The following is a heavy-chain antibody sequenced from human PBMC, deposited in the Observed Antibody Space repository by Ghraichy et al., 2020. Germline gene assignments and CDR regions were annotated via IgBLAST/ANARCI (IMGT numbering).Heavy chain of an antibody. CDR1: GFTFSRYL. D-gene: IGHD6-19*01. J-gene: IGHJ3*01. V-gene: IGHV3-74*01. Sequence: AGSLRLSCVASGFTFSRYLMHWVRQAPGKGLVWVSRVYGDGSRIGYADSVKGRFTISRDNTQNTLYLQMNSLRVEDTAVYYCARDGLYGGVWYDAFDVWGQGTMVTVSS. CDR3: ARDGLYGGVWYDAFDV. CDR2: VYGDGSRI.